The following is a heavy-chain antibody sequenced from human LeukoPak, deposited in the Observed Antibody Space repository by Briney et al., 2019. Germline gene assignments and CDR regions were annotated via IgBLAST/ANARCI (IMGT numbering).Heavy chain of an antibody. J-gene: IGHJ4*02. Sequence: GGSLRLSCAASGFTFSSYWMHWVRQAPGKGLVWVSRINSDGSSTSYADSVKGRFTISRDNAKNTLYLQMNSLRAEDTAVYYCARGGKAAAAHFWGQGTLVTVSS. D-gene: IGHD6-13*01. CDR1: GFTFSSYW. V-gene: IGHV3-74*01. CDR2: INSDGSST. CDR3: ARGGKAAAAHF.